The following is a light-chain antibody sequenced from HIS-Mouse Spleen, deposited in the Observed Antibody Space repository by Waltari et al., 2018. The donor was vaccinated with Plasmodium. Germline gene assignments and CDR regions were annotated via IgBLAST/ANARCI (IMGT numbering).Light chain of an antibody. CDR2: YNN. J-gene: IGLJ2*01. Sequence: QSVLTQPPSVSAAPGQKVTISCSGSSSNIGNNYVSWYQQLPGTAPKLLIYYNNKRTSGIPDRFSGSKAGTSATLGITGLQTGDEADYYCGTWDSSLSAGVVFGGGTKLTVL. V-gene: IGLV1-51*01. CDR3: GTWDSSLSAGVV. CDR1: SSNIGNNY.